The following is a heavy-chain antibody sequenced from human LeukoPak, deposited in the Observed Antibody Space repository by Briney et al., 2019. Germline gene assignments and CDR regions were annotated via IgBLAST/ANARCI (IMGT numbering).Heavy chain of an antibody. CDR2: INHSGST. CDR3: ARGPDNYYYYYGMDV. CDR1: GGSFSGYY. J-gene: IGHJ6*02. V-gene: IGHV4-34*01. Sequence: SETLSLTCAVYGGSFSGYYWSWIRQPPGKGLEWIGEINHSGSTNYNPSLKSRVTISVDTSKNQFSLKLSSVTAADTAVYYCARGPDNYYYYYGMDVWGQGTTVTVSS.